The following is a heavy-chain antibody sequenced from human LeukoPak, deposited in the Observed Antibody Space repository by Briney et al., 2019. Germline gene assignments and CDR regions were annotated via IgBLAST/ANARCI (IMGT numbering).Heavy chain of an antibody. CDR2: IYHSGST. J-gene: IGHJ5*02. CDR3: ARAGFGFDP. Sequence: PETLSLTCAVSGYSISSGYYWGWIRQPPGKGLEWIGSIYHSGSTYYNPSLKSRVTISVDTSKNQFSLKLSSVTAADTAVYYCARAGFGFDPWGQGTLVTVSS. V-gene: IGHV4-38-2*01. CDR1: GYSISSGYY. D-gene: IGHD3-10*01.